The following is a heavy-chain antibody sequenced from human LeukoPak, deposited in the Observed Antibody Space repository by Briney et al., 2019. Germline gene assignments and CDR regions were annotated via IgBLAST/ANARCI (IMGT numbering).Heavy chain of an antibody. CDR1: GGSISSYY. CDR2: IYHSGST. CDR3: ARDWRSSGGRWPHDY. Sequence: SETLSLTCTVSGGSISSYYWSWIRQPPGKGLEWIGSIYHSGSTYYNPSLKSRITISVDTSKNQFSLKLSSVTAADTAVYYCARDWRSSGGRWPHDYWGQGTLVTVSS. D-gene: IGHD2-15*01. J-gene: IGHJ4*02. V-gene: IGHV4-59*12.